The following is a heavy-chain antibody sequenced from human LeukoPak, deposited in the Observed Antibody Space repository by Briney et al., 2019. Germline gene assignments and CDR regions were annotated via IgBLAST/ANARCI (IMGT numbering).Heavy chain of an antibody. V-gene: IGHV1-69*13. CDR1: GGTFSSYA. Sequence: SVKVSCKASGGTFSSYAISWVRQAPGQGLEWMGGIIPIFGTANYAQKFQGRVTITADESTSTAYMELSSLRSEDTAVYYCAMDKDIVVVVAALEIDYWGQGTLVTVSS. D-gene: IGHD2-15*01. J-gene: IGHJ4*02. CDR2: IIPIFGTA. CDR3: AMDKDIVVVVAALEIDY.